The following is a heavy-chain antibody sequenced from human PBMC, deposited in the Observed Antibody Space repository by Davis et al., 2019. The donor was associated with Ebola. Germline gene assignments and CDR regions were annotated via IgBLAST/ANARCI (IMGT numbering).Heavy chain of an antibody. D-gene: IGHD2-15*01. Sequence: ASVPVSCQASGYTFTGYYMHWVRQAPGQGLEWMGWINPNSGGTKYAQKFQGRVTMTRDTSISTAYMDLSRLRSDDTAVYYCARDSGGNSDDWFDPWGQGTLVTVSS. J-gene: IGHJ5*02. CDR2: INPNSGGT. V-gene: IGHV1-2*02. CDR3: ARDSGGNSDDWFDP. CDR1: GYTFTGYY.